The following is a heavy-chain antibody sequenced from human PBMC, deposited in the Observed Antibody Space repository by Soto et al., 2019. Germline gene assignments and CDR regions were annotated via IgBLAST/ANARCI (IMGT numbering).Heavy chain of an antibody. Sequence: PSETLSLTCTVSGGSISSYYWSWIRQPPGKGLEWIGYIYYSGSTNYNPSLKSRVTISVDTSKNQFSLKLSSVTAADTAVYYCARRYSSRHAFDIWGQGTMVTVSS. CDR2: IYYSGST. CDR1: GGSISSYY. D-gene: IGHD6-13*01. CDR3: ARRYSSRHAFDI. V-gene: IGHV4-59*08. J-gene: IGHJ3*02.